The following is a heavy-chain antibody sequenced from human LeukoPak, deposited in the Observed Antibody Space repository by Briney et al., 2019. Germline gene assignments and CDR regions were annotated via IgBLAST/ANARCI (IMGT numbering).Heavy chain of an antibody. CDR2: INSDGSST. V-gene: IGHV3-74*01. Sequence: GSLRLSCAASGFTFSSYWMHWVRQAPGKGLVWVSRINSDGSSTGYADPVKGRFTISRDNAKNTLYRQMNGLRAEDTAVYYCSILWWRRVDYWGQGTLVSVSS. CDR3: SILWWRRVDY. CDR1: GFTFSSYW. J-gene: IGHJ4*02. D-gene: IGHD2-15*01.